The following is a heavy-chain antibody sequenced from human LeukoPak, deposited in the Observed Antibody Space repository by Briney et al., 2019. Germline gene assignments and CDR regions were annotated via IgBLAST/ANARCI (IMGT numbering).Heavy chain of an antibody. J-gene: IGHJ4*02. D-gene: IGHD6-19*01. CDR3: ARDYSSGWPNFDY. V-gene: IGHV1-18*01. CDR2: ISAYNGNT. Sequence: GASVKVSCMASGYTFTSHGISWVRQAPGQGLEWMGWISAYNGNTNYAQKLQDRVTMTTDTSTSTAYMELRSLRSDDTAVYYCARDYSSGWPNFDYWGQGTLVTVSS. CDR1: GYTFTSHG.